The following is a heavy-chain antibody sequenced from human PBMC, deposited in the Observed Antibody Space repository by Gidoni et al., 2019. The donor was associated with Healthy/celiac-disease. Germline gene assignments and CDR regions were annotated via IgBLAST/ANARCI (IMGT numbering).Heavy chain of an antibody. D-gene: IGHD3-22*01. Sequence: QVQLQESGPGLVKPSETLSLTCTVSGGSISSYYWSWIRQPPGKGLEWIGYIYYSGSTNYNPSLKSRVTISVDTSKNQFSLKLSSVTAADTAVYYCARNYYYYDSSGYYYYMDVWGKGTTVTVSS. CDR3: ARNYYYYDSSGYYYYMDV. V-gene: IGHV4-59*01. J-gene: IGHJ6*03. CDR1: GGSISSYY. CDR2: IYYSGST.